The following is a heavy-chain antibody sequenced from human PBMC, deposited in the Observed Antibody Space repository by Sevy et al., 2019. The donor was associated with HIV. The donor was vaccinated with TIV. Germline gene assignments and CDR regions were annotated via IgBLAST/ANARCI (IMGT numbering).Heavy chain of an antibody. CDR2: IRSKAYGGTT. Sequence: GGSLRLSCTASGFTFGDYAMSWFRQAPGKGLEWVGFIRSKAYGGTTEYAASVKGRFTISRDDSKSIAYLQMNSLKAEETAVYYGTRATGMTMVRGGEYGIDVWGQGTTVTGSS. CDR1: GFTFGDYA. J-gene: IGHJ6*02. V-gene: IGHV3-49*03. D-gene: IGHD3-10*01. CDR3: TRATGMTMVRGGEYGIDV.